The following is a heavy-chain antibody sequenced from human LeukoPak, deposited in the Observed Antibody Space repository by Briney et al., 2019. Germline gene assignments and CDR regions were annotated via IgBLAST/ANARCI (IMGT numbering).Heavy chain of an antibody. J-gene: IGHJ5*02. CDR2: ISNDGSNK. V-gene: IGHV3-30-3*01. CDR3: ARAGVYGSGSYAYHWFDP. Sequence: GGSLRLSCAASGFTFSSFPMHWVRQAPGKGLEWVAIISNDGSNKEYSDSVKGRFTISRDNSKNTLYLQMNSLRAEDTAVYYCARAGVYGSGSYAYHWFDPWGQGTLVTVSS. CDR1: GFTFSSFP. D-gene: IGHD3-10*01.